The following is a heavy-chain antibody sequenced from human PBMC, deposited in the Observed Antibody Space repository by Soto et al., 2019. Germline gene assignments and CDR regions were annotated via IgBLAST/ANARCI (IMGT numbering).Heavy chain of an antibody. CDR2: ISGSGGST. CDR3: AKDYDFWSGYSFDAFDI. CDR1: GFTFSSYA. J-gene: IGHJ3*02. D-gene: IGHD3-3*01. Sequence: GGSLRLSCAASGFTFSSYAMSWVRQAPGKGLEWVSAISGSGGSTYYADSVKGRFTISRDNSKNTLYLQMNSLRAEDTAVYYCAKDYDFWSGYSFDAFDIWGQGTMVTVSS. V-gene: IGHV3-23*01.